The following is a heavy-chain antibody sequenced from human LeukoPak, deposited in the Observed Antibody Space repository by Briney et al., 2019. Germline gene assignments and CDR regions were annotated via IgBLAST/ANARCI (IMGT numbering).Heavy chain of an antibody. CDR1: GFTFSSYW. Sequence: GGSLRLSCAASGFTFSSYWMHWARQAPGKGLVWVSRINSDGSSTSYADSVKGRFTISRDNAKNTLYLQMNSLRAEDTAVYYCAKESRYGYLVWSGEYWGQGTLVTVSS. CDR3: AKESRYGYLVWSGEY. D-gene: IGHD5-18*01. J-gene: IGHJ4*02. V-gene: IGHV3-74*01. CDR2: INSDGSST.